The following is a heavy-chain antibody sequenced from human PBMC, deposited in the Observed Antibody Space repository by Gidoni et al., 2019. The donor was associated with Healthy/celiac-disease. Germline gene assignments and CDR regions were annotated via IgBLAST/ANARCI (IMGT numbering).Heavy chain of an antibody. D-gene: IGHD2-15*01. CDR2: IWYDGSNK. J-gene: IGHJ5*02. Sequence: QVQLVESGGGVVQPGRSLRISWAASGFTFRNYGMHWVRQAPGKGLEWVAVIWYDGSNKYYADSVKGRFTISIDNSKNPLYLQMNSLRAEDTAVYYCARDPAHCSGGSCYSAGWFDPWGQGTLVTVSS. CDR1: GFTFRNYG. V-gene: IGHV3-33*01. CDR3: ARDPAHCSGGSCYSAGWFDP.